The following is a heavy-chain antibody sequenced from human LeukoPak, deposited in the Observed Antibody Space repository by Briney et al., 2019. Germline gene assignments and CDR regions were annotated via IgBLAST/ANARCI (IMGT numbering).Heavy chain of an antibody. CDR1: GYTFTSYD. D-gene: IGHD6-6*01. V-gene: IGHV1-8*01. CDR3: ARDLDYSSSSAPYGMDV. Sequence: ASVKVSCKASGYTFTSYDINWVRQATGQGLEWMGWMNPNSGNTGYPQKFQGRATMTRNTSISTAYMELSSLRSEDTAVYYCARDLDYSSSSAPYGMDVWGQGTTVTVSS. CDR2: MNPNSGNT. J-gene: IGHJ6*02.